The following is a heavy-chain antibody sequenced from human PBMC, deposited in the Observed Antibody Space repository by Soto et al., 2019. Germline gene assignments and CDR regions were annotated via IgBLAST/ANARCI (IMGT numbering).Heavy chain of an antibody. CDR3: ARGLMVTSDY. CDR1: GGSISSYY. D-gene: IGHD5-18*01. V-gene: IGHV4-59*01. Sequence: SETLSLTCTVSGGSISSYYWSWFRQPPGKGLEWIGYIYYSGSTNYNPSLKSRVTISVDTSKNQFSLKLSSVTAADTAVYYCARGLMVTSDYWGQGTLVTV. CDR2: IYYSGST. J-gene: IGHJ4*02.